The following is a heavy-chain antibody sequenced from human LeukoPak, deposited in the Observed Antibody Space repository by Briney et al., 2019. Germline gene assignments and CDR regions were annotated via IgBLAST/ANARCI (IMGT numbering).Heavy chain of an antibody. CDR1: GFTFSNYA. CDR2: TSYDGSKK. V-gene: IGHV3-30-3*01. Sequence: GGSLRLSCAASGFTFSNYAMSRVRQAPGKGLEWVAFTSYDGSKKYYGDSVKGRFTISRDNSKNTLYLEVSTLRAEDTAVYYCTRNPEMQYWFDPWGQGTLVTVSS. J-gene: IGHJ5*02. CDR3: TRNPEMQYWFDP.